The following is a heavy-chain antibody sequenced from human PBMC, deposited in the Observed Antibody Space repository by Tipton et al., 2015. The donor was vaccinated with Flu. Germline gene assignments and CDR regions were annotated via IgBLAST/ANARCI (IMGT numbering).Heavy chain of an antibody. CDR2: IYHTGST. Sequence: TLSLTCTVSRDSIRSPYYWGWIRQPPGKGLEWIGNIYHTGSTYYNPSLQSRVTISVDTSKNQFSLRVISVTAADTAVYYCARANYDILTGYPWGSVGWFDPWGQGTLVTVSS. CDR1: RDSIRSPYY. D-gene: IGHD3-9*01. CDR3: ARANYDILTGYPWGSVGWFDP. J-gene: IGHJ5*02. V-gene: IGHV4-38-2*02.